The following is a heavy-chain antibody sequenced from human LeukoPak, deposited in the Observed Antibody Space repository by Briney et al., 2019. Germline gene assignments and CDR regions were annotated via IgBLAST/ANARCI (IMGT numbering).Heavy chain of an antibody. V-gene: IGHV3-30*18. Sequence: GRSLRLSCAASGFTFSSYGMHWVRQAPGKGLEWVAVISYDGSNKYYADSVKGRFTISRDNSKNTLYLQMNSLRAEDTAVYYCAKDGQAYLLLDYDAFDIWGQGTMVTVSS. CDR2: ISYDGSNK. D-gene: IGHD2/OR15-2a*01. J-gene: IGHJ3*02. CDR3: AKDGQAYLLLDYDAFDI. CDR1: GFTFSSYG.